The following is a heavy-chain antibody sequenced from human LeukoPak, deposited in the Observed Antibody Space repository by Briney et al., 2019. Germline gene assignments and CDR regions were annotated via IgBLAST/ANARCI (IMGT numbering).Heavy chain of an antibody. CDR1: GFTFSSYG. D-gene: IGHD2-15*01. CDR3: ARVMVAATNWFDP. J-gene: IGHJ5*02. Sequence: GGSLRLSCAASGFTFSSYGMHWVRQAPGKGLEWVAVIWYDGSNKYYADSVKGRFTISRDNAKNSLYLQMNSLRAEDTAVYYCARVMVAATNWFDPWGQGTLVTVSS. CDR2: IWYDGSNK. V-gene: IGHV3-33*01.